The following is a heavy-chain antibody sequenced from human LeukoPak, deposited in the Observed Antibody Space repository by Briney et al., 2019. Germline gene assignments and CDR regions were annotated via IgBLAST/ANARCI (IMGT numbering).Heavy chain of an antibody. CDR3: ARHRSGWLQSSFDY. D-gene: IGHD5-24*01. CDR2: INHSGST. CDR1: GGSFSGYY. Sequence: SETLSLTCAVYGGSFSGYYWSWIRQPPGKGLEWIGEINHSGSTNYNPSLKSRVTISVDTSKNQFSLKLSSVTAADMAVYYCARHRSGWLQSSFDYWGQGTLVTVSS. V-gene: IGHV4-34*01. J-gene: IGHJ4*02.